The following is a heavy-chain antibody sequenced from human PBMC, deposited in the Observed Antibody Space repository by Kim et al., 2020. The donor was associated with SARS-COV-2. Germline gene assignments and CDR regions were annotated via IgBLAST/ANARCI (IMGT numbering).Heavy chain of an antibody. V-gene: IGHV3-15*01. J-gene: IGHJ4*02. CDR3: TTGQTTYSIDY. CDR2: T. D-gene: IGHD1-1*01. Sequence: TDYAAPVKGRFTISRDDSKNTLYLQMNSLKTEDTAVYYCTTGQTTYSIDYWGQGTLVTVSS.